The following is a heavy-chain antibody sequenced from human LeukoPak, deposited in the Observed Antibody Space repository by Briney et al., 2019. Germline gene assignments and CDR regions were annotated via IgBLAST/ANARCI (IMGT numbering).Heavy chain of an antibody. Sequence: PGGSLRLSCAASGFTVSSNYMSWVRQAPGKGLEWVSVIYSGGSTYCADSVKGRFTVSRDNSKNMLYLQMNSLRVEDTAVYYCAGDTSGYYYVDYWGQGTLVTVSS. CDR3: AGDTSGYYYVDY. D-gene: IGHD3-22*01. V-gene: IGHV3-53*01. CDR1: GFTVSSNY. J-gene: IGHJ4*02. CDR2: IYSGGST.